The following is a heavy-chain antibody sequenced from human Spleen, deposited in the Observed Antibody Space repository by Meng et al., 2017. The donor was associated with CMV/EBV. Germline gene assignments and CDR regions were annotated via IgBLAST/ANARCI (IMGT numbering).Heavy chain of an antibody. CDR1: GGTFSSHS. D-gene: IGHD1-1*01. CDR3: ARDNIGTVIYYGMDV. V-gene: IGHV1-18*01. J-gene: IGHJ6*02. CDR2: VNPYNGNR. Sequence: ASVKVSCKASGGTFSSHSISWVRQAPGQGLEWMGWVNPYNGNRSYAQKFQGRVTMATDTSTGTAYMELRSQRSDDTAVYFCARDNIGTVIYYGMDVWGQGTTVTVSS.